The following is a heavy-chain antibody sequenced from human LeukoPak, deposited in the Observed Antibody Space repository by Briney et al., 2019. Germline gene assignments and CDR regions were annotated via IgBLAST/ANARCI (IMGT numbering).Heavy chain of an antibody. V-gene: IGHV3-23*01. D-gene: IGHD3-10*01. Sequence: PGGSLRLSCAASGFTFNNYAMSWVRQAPGKGLEWVSAISGSGGSTYYADSVKGRFTISRDNSKNTLYLQMNSLRAEDTAVYYCAKSRAITMVRGVIMGWFDPWGQGTLVTVSS. CDR3: AKSRAITMVRGVIMGWFDP. J-gene: IGHJ5*02. CDR1: GFTFNNYA. CDR2: ISGSGGST.